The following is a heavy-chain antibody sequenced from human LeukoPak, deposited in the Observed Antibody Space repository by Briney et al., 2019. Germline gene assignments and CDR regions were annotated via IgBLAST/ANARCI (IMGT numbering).Heavy chain of an antibody. J-gene: IGHJ4*02. CDR3: ACPSAGYSSSWSLSFDY. Sequence: SVKVSCKASGGTFSSYAISWVRQAPGQGLEWMGGIIPIFGTANYAQKFQGRVTITTDESTSTAYMELSSLRSEDTAVYYCACPSAGYSSSWSLSFDYWGQGTLVTVSS. CDR2: IIPIFGTA. D-gene: IGHD6-13*01. CDR1: GGTFSSYA. V-gene: IGHV1-69*05.